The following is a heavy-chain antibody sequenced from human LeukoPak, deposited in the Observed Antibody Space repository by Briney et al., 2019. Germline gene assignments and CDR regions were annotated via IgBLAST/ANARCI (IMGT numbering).Heavy chain of an antibody. CDR3: ARDREWSRVYQYMDV. J-gene: IGHJ6*04. CDR1: GFTFSSYG. CDR2: IRYDGSNK. Sequence: PGGSLRLSCAASGFTFSSYGMHWVRQAPGKGLEWVAFIRYDGSNKYYADSVKGRFTISRDNSKNTLYLQMNSLRAEDTAVYYCARDREWSRVYQYMDVWGKGTTVTVSS. D-gene: IGHD6-19*01. V-gene: IGHV3-30*02.